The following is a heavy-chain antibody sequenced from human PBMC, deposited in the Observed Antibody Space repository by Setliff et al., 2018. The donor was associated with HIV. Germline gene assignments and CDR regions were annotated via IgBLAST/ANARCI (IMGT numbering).Heavy chain of an antibody. Sequence: GASVKVSCKASGYTFTTYDINWVRQATGQGLEWMGWMNPDSGNTDYAQKFQGRVTMTEDTSTDTAHMELRSLRSEDTAVYYCVRGSTARPFDYWGQGTLVTVSS. D-gene: IGHD6-6*01. CDR1: GYTFTTYD. J-gene: IGHJ4*02. CDR2: MNPDSGNT. CDR3: VRGSTARPFDY. V-gene: IGHV1-8*02.